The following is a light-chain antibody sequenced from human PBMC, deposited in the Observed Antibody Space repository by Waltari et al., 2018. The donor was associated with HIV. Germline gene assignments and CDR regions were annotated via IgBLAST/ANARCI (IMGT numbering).Light chain of an antibody. V-gene: IGLV2-14*01. CDR3: SSYTSSSTSHV. J-gene: IGLJ1*01. Sequence: SALTQPAFAAGRPGHSSTISITVTSIEDGEYNYVARYQQHPGKAPKLMIYEVSNRPSGVSNRFSGSKSGNTASLTISGLQAEDEADYYCSSYTSSSTSHVFGTGTKVTVL. CDR2: EVS. CDR1: SIEDGEYNY.